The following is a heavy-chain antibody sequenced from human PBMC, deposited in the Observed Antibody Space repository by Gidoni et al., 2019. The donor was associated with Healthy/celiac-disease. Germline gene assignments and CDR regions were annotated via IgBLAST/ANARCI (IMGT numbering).Heavy chain of an antibody. J-gene: IGHJ6*02. CDR1: GYTFTSYG. CDR3: AREGVVVVPAAIDGLGGMDV. V-gene: IGHV1-18*04. CDR2: ISAYNGNT. D-gene: IGHD2-2*02. Sequence: QVQLVQSGAEVKKPGASVKVSCKASGYTFTSYGISWVRQAPGQGLEWMGWISAYNGNTNYAQKLQGRVTMTTDTSTSTAYMELRSLRSDDTAVYYCAREGVVVVPAAIDGLGGMDVWGQGTTVTVSS.